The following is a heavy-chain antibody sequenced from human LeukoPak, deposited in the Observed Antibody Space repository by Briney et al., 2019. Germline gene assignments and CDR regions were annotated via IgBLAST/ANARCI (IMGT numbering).Heavy chain of an antibody. CDR3: ARLQVPTGDQEDY. CDR2: MNPNSGNT. J-gene: IGHJ4*02. V-gene: IGHV1-8*01. D-gene: IGHD7-27*01. Sequence: GASVKVSCKASGYTFTSYDINWVRQATGQGLEWMGWMNPNSGNTGYAQKFQGRVTMTRNTSISTAYMALSSLRSEDTAVYYCARLQVPTGDQEDYWGQGTLVTVSS. CDR1: GYTFTSYD.